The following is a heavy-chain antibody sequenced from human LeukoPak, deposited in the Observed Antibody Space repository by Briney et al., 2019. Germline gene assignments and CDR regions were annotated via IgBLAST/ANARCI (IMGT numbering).Heavy chain of an antibody. J-gene: IGHJ5*02. V-gene: IGHV1-8*01. CDR3: ARVAMGIAAAGSGYNWFDP. D-gene: IGHD6-13*01. CDR1: GYTFTSYD. CDR2: MNPNSGNT. Sequence: ASVKVSCKASGYTFTSYDINWVRQATGQGLEWMGWMNPNSGNTGYAQKFQGRVTMTRTTSISTAYMELSSLRSEDTAVYYCARVAMGIAAAGSGYNWFDPWGQGTLVTVSS.